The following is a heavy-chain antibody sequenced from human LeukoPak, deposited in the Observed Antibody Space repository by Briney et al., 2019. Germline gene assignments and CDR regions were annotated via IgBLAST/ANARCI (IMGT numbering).Heavy chain of an antibody. D-gene: IGHD4-23*01. Sequence: RASVKVSCKGFGFTFTDYYMHWVRQAPGQGLEWVGLINPGSGGTNYAQKFQGRVTITRNTSISTAYMELSSLRSEDTAVYYCARSTGYGGNSDAFDIWGQGTMVTVSS. CDR3: ARSTGYGGNSDAFDI. CDR1: GFTFTDYY. J-gene: IGHJ3*02. CDR2: INPGSGGT. V-gene: IGHV1-2*02.